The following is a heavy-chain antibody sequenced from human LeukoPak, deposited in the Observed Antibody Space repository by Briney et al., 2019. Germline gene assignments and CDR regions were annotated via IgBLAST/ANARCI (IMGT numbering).Heavy chain of an antibody. CDR3: ARDSSGWLGYFDY. Sequence: PSETLSLACTVSGYSISSGYYGGWIRHPPGKGLEWIGSIYHSGSTYYNPSLKSRVTISVDTSKNQFSLKLSSVTAADTAVYYCARDSSGWLGYFDYWGQGTLVTVSS. CDR2: IYHSGST. CDR1: GYSISSGYY. J-gene: IGHJ4*02. D-gene: IGHD6-19*01. V-gene: IGHV4-38-2*02.